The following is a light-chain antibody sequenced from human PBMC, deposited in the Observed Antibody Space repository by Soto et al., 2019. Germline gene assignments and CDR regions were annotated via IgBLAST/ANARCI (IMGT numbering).Light chain of an antibody. J-gene: IGLJ2*01. CDR1: KLGDKY. CDR3: QAWDSSTVV. Sequence: SYELTQPPSVSVSPGQTASITCSGDKLGDKYASWYQQKPGQSPVLVIYQDTNRPSGIPERFSGSNSGNTATLTISGTQAMDEADYYCQAWDSSTVVFGGGTKLTVL. V-gene: IGLV3-1*01. CDR2: QDT.